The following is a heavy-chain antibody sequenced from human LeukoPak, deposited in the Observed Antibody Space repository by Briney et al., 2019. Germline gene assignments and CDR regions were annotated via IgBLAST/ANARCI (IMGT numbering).Heavy chain of an antibody. D-gene: IGHD5-12*01. CDR2: INPSGGST. J-gene: IGHJ6*02. CDR3: ARGREWLFDLDYYGMDV. V-gene: IGHV1-46*01. Sequence: GASVKVSCKASGYTFTSYYMHWVRQAPGQGLEWMGIINPSGGSTSYAQKFQGRVTMTRDTSTGTVYMELSSLRSEDTAVYYCARGREWLFDLDYYGMDVWGQGTTVTVSS. CDR1: GYTFTSYY.